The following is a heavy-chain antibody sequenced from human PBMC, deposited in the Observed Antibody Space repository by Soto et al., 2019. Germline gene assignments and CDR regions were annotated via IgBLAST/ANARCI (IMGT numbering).Heavy chain of an antibody. CDR2: INTDNGDT. Sequence: GASVKVSCKASGYTFTSYGISWVRQAPGQGLEWMGWINTDNGDTKYLQKFQGRVTITRDTSARTAYMHLASLRSEDTAVYYCARGDSSAWPLDFWGQGTLVTVSS. D-gene: IGHD6-19*01. CDR3: ARGDSSAWPLDF. V-gene: IGHV1-18*01. CDR1: GYTFTSYG. J-gene: IGHJ4*02.